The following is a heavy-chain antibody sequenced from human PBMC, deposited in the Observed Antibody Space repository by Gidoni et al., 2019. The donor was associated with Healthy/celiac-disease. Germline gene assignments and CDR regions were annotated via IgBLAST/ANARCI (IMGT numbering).Heavy chain of an antibody. CDR1: GGIFSSYA. CDR3: ARDADYGGNAAHAFDI. CDR2: IIPIYSTA. Sequence: QVQLVPSGAEVKKPGHSVKLPSKASGGIFSSYAITRVRQAPGHGLEWRGVIIPIYSTANYAQKFQGRVTITADKSTSTAYMGLSSLRSEDTAVYYCARDADYGGNAAHAFDIGGQGTMVTVSS. D-gene: IGHD4-17*01. V-gene: IGHV1-69*06. J-gene: IGHJ3*02.